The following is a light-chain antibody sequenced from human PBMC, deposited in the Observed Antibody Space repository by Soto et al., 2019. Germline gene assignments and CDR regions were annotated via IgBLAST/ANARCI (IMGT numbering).Light chain of an antibody. CDR3: QQYNNWPPLT. J-gene: IGKJ4*01. V-gene: IGKV3-15*01. CDR2: GAS. Sequence: EIVMTQSPATLSVSPGERATLSCRASQSVSSNLAWYQQTPGQAPRLLIYGASTRANGIPARFSGSGSGTEFTLTITSLQSEDLAVYYCQQYNNWPPLTFGGGTKVEIK. CDR1: QSVSSN.